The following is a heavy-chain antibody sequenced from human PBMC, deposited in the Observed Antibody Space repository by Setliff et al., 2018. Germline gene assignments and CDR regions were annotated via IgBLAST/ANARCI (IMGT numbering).Heavy chain of an antibody. J-gene: IGHJ3*02. CDR1: GGSISSSSYY. CDR2: IYYSGST. V-gene: IGHV4-39*07. CDR3: ARDVRVASSSWFKSAFDI. D-gene: IGHD6-13*01. Sequence: PSETLSLTCTVSGGSISSSSYYWGWIRQPPGKGLEWIGSIYYSGSTYYNPSLKSRVTISVDPSKNQFSLRVTSVTAADTAVYYCARDVRVASSSWFKSAFDIWGQGTMVTVSS.